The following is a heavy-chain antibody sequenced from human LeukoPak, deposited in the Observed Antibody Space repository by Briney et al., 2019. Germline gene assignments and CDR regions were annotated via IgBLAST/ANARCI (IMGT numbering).Heavy chain of an antibody. CDR2: MNSNSGNT. D-gene: IGHD3-9*01. CDR1: GYTFTNDD. Sequence: ASVKVSCKASGYTFTNDDISWVRQATGQGLEWIGKMNSNSGNTGYAQKFQGRVTMTRSTSVGTVHMELNSLTSEDTAVYFCARSASGTGYTAWGQGTLVTVSS. V-gene: IGHV1-8*01. J-gene: IGHJ4*02. CDR3: ARSASGTGYTA.